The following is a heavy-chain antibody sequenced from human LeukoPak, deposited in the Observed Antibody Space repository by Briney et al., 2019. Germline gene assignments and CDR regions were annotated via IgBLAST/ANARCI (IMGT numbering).Heavy chain of an antibody. D-gene: IGHD2-2*01. V-gene: IGHV3-23*01. CDR2: ISGSGGTT. CDR1: GFTFSSYA. CDR3: ATKYCSSTSCSQTIFFDY. Sequence: GGSLRHSCAASGFTFSSYAMSWVRQPPGKGLEWVSAISGSGGTTYYADSVKGRFTISRDNSKNTLYLQMNSLRAEDTAVYYCATKYCSSTSCSQTIFFDYWGQGTLVTVSS. J-gene: IGHJ4*02.